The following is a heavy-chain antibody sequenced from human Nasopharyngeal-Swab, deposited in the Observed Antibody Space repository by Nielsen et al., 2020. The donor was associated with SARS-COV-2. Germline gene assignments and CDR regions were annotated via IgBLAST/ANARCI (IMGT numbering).Heavy chain of an antibody. CDR2: ISSSSSTI. CDR1: GFTFSSYS. V-gene: IGHV3-48*02. J-gene: IGHJ4*02. CDR3: ARDERSYLDY. Sequence: LSLTCAASGFTFSSYSMNWVRQAPGKGLEWVSYISSSSSTIYYADSVKGRFTIPRDNAKNSLYLQMNSLRDEDTAVYYCARDERSYLDYWGQGTLVTVSS.